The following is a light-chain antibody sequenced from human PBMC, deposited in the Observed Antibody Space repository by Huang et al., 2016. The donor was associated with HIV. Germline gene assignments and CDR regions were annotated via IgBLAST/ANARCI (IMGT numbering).Light chain of an antibody. CDR2: TTS. CDR3: QQYDNGYT. Sequence: EVVMKQSPATLSVSPGERATLSCRASQSVGSNLAWYQQRHGQAPRLLIYTTSTRDTGIPAMFSGSGSGTGLTLTISNLQSEDFAVYYCQQYDNGYTFGQGTKLEIK. V-gene: IGKV3-15*01. J-gene: IGKJ2*01. CDR1: QSVGSN.